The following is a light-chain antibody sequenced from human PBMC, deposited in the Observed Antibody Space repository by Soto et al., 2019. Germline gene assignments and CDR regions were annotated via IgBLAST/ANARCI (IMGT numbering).Light chain of an antibody. J-gene: IGLJ1*01. Sequence: QAVLTQPPSASGTPGQRVTISCSGSTSNIGSHSVNWFQHLPGTAPKLLIITNNQRPSGVPDRFSGYKSGTSASLGISGLQSEDEADYYCATWDDSLKGVFGTGTKLTVL. CDR3: ATWDDSLKGV. V-gene: IGLV1-44*01. CDR2: TNN. CDR1: TSNIGSHS.